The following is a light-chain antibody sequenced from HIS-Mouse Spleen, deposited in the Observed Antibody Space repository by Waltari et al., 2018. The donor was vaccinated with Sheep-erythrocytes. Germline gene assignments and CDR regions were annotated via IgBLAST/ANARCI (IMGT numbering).Light chain of an antibody. J-gene: IGLJ1*01. V-gene: IGLV2-11*01. CDR2: DVS. CDR1: ISDVGGYNY. CDR3: CSYAGSYNHV. Sequence: QSALTQPRSVSGSPGRSVTIACTGTISDVGGYNYVSWYQQHPGKAPKPMSYDVSKRPSGVPDRFSGSKSGNTASLTISGLQAEDEADYYCCSYAGSYNHVFATGTKVTVL.